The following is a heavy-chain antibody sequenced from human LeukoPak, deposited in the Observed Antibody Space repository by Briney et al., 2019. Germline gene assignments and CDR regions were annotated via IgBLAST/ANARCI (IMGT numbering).Heavy chain of an antibody. CDR1: GYSISSGYY. Sequence: SETLSLTCTVSGYSISSGYYWGWIRQPPGKGLECIGSIYYSGRTYYNPSLKSRVTISVDTSKNQFSLKLSSVTAADTAVYFCARIAYSSSTDYWGQGTLVTVSS. J-gene: IGHJ4*02. V-gene: IGHV4-38-2*02. CDR3: ARIAYSSSTDY. CDR2: IYYSGRT. D-gene: IGHD6-6*01.